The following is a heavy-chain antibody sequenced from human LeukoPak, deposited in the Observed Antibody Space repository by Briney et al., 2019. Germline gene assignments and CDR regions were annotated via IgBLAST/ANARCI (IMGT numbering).Heavy chain of an antibody. CDR2: ISSSGSTI. J-gene: IGHJ5*02. V-gene: IGHV3-48*03. Sequence: PGGSLRLSCAASGFTFSSYEMNWVRQAPGKGLEWVSYISSSGSTIYYADSVKGRFTISRDNAKNSLYLQMNSLRAEDTAVYYCARVYYDFWSGYYGDMTLGWFDPWGQGTLVTVSS. D-gene: IGHD3-3*01. CDR3: ARVYYDFWSGYYGDMTLGWFDP. CDR1: GFTFSSYE.